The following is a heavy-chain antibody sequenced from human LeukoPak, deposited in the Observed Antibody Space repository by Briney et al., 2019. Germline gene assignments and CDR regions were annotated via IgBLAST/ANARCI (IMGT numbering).Heavy chain of an antibody. J-gene: IGHJ6*03. CDR3: ARGYLKVKVYYYYYMDV. D-gene: IGHD1-26*01. CDR2: IYHSGSS. V-gene: IGHV4-59*12. CDR1: GGSISSFY. Sequence: PSETLSLTCTVSGGSISSFYWSWIRQPPGKGLEWNGYIYHSGSSNYNPSLKSRVTISVDTTKNQFSLKLSSVTAADTAVYYCARGYLKVKVYYYYYMDVWGKGTTVTVSS.